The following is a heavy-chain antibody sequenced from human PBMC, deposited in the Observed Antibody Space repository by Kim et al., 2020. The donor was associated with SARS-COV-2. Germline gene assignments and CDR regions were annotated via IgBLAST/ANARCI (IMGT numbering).Heavy chain of an antibody. CDR3: ARPNSGSYRGAFDI. CDR1: GFTFSSYA. D-gene: IGHD1-26*01. CDR2: ISYVGSNK. V-gene: IGHV3-30-3*01. Sequence: GGSLRLSCAASGFTFSSYAMHWVRQAPGKGLEWVAVISYVGSNKYYADSVKGRFTISRDNSKNTLYLQMNSLRAEDTAVYYCARPNSGSYRGAFDIWGQGTMVTVSS. J-gene: IGHJ3*02.